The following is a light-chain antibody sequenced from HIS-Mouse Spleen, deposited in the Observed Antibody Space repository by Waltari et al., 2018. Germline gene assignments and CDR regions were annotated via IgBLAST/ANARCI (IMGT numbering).Light chain of an antibody. J-gene: IGLJ3*02. CDR3: CSYAGSSTWV. CDR1: SRDVGSYNL. Sequence: QSALTQPASVSGSPGQSITISCPGTSRDVGSYNLVSWSQQHPGKAPKLMIYEGSKRPSGVSNRFSGSKSGNTASLTISGLQAEDEADYYCCSYAGSSTWVFGGGTKLTVL. V-gene: IGLV2-23*01. CDR2: EGS.